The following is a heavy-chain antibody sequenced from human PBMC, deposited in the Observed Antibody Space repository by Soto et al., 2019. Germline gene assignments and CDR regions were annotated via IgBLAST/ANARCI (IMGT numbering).Heavy chain of an antibody. CDR3: ARDLECCSGGSCYFCVSGGSWFDP. CDR2: INPSGGST. J-gene: IGHJ5*02. Sequence: QVQLVQSGAEVKKPGASVKVSCKASGYTFTSYYMHWVRQAPGQGLEWMGIINPSGGSTSYAQKFQGRVTMTRDTSTSTVYRELSSLRSEDTAVYYCARDLECCSGGSCYFCVSGGSWFDPWGQGTLVTVSS. V-gene: IGHV1-46*03. D-gene: IGHD2-15*01. CDR1: GYTFTSYY.